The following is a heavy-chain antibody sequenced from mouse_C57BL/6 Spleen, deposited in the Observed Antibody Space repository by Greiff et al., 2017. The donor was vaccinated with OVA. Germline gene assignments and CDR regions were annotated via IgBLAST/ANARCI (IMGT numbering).Heavy chain of an antibody. CDR3: ARGAYYGSSYFDV. CDR1: GYTFTSYW. J-gene: IGHJ1*03. D-gene: IGHD1-1*01. CDR2: IDPSDSYT. Sequence: QVQLKQPGAELVMPGASVKLSCKASGYTFTSYWMHWVKQRPGQGLEWIGEIDPSDSYTNYNQKFKGKSTLTVDKSSSTAYMQLSSLTSEDSAVYYCARGAYYGSSYFDVWGTGTTVTVSS. V-gene: IGHV1-69*01.